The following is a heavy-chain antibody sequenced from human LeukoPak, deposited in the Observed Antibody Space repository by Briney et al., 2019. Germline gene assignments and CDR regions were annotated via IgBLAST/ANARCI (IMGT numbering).Heavy chain of an antibody. V-gene: IGHV3-21*01. CDR2: ISSSSSYK. D-gene: IGHD3-22*01. CDR3: ARDRGSSGYYYGGLDY. J-gene: IGHJ4*02. CDR1: GFTFSSYS. Sequence: GGSLRLSCAASGFTFSSYSMNWVRQAPGKGLECVSSISSSSSYKSYADPVKGRFTISRDNAKKSLYLQMNSLRAEDTAVYYCARDRGSSGYYYGGLDYWGQGTLVTVSS.